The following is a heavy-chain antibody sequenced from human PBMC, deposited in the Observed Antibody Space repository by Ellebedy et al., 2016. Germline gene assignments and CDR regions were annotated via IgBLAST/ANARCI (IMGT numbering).Heavy chain of an antibody. Sequence: ALVKVSCXASGYTFTSYGISWVRQAPGQGLEWMGWISAYNGNTNYAQKLQGRVTMTTDTSTSTAYMELRSLRSDDTAVYYCAREASYYDSSGYYHPYYFDYWGQGTLVTVSS. CDR3: AREASYYDSSGYYHPYYFDY. J-gene: IGHJ4*02. V-gene: IGHV1-18*04. CDR2: ISAYNGNT. CDR1: GYTFTSYG. D-gene: IGHD3-22*01.